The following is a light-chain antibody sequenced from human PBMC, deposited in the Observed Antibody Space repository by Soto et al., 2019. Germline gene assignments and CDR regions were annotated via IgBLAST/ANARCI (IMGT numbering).Light chain of an antibody. CDR2: IAS. V-gene: IGKV3-20*01. CDR1: QSVSRSY. J-gene: IGKJ2*01. Sequence: EVVLTQSPGTLSLSPGERATLSCWASQSVSRSYLAWYQQTPGQAPSLLIYIASSRATGIPDRFSGSGSGTDFTLTISRLEPEDFAMYYCQQYGSSLYTFGQGTKLEIK. CDR3: QQYGSSLYT.